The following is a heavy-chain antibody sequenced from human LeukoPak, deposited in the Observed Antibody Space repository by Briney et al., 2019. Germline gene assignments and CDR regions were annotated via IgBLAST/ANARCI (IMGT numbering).Heavy chain of an antibody. J-gene: IGHJ3*01. Sequence: GGSLRLSCAASGFTVSSNYMSWVRQAPGKGLVWVSSSYADGSTFYADSVKGRFTISRDNAKNTVYLQMNSLRGEDTAVYYCTGSGGNSCWGQGTMVTVSS. V-gene: IGHV3-53*01. CDR2: SYADGST. D-gene: IGHD6-13*01. CDR3: TGSGGNSC. CDR1: GFTVSSNY.